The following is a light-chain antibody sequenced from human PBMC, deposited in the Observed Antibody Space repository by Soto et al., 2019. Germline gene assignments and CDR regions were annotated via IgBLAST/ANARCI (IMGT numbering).Light chain of an antibody. J-gene: IGLJ2*01. V-gene: IGLV1-44*01. CDR1: NSNIGSNS. Sequence: QAVVTQPPSASGTPGQRVTISCSGSNSNIGSNSVNWYQQLPGTAPKLLIYRNDQRPSGVPDRFSGSKSGTSTSLAISGLQSEDEADYYCAAWDDILNGVVFGGGTKLTVL. CDR3: AAWDDILNGVV. CDR2: RND.